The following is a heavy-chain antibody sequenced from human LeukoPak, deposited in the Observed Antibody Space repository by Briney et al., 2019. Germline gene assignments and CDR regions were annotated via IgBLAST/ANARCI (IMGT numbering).Heavy chain of an antibody. CDR3: AGELLSDQYYYYYYYMDV. V-gene: IGHV1-8*01. CDR2: MNPNSGNT. Sequence: ASVKVSCKASGYTFTSYDINWVRQATGQGLEWMGWMNPNSGNTGYAQKFQGRVTMTRNTSISTAYMELSSLRSEDTAVYYCAGELLSDQYYYYYYYMDVWGKGTTVTVSS. D-gene: IGHD2-2*01. CDR1: GYTFTSYD. J-gene: IGHJ6*03.